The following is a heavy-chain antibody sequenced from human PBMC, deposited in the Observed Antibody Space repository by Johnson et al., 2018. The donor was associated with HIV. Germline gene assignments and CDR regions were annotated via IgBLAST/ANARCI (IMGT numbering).Heavy chain of an antibody. D-gene: IGHD3-16*02. J-gene: IGHJ3*02. CDR2: INQDGSAN. Sequence: VQLVESGGGLVQPGRSLRLSCAASGFTFGIYWMAWVRQAPGKGLEWVANINQDGSANYYVDSVKGRFTISRDNAKSALYLQVPRLRVEDTAVYDCARDVLGDGTYPPDAFDIWGQGTMVTGSS. CDR1: GFTFGIYW. V-gene: IGHV3-7*04. CDR3: ARDVLGDGTYPPDAFDI.